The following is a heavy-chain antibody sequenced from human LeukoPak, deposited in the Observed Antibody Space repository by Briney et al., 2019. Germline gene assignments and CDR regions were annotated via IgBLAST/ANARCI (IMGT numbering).Heavy chain of an antibody. CDR2: TSGDGGST. CDR1: GFTFDDYA. J-gene: IGHJ4*02. D-gene: IGHD3-10*01. V-gene: IGHV3-43*02. CDR3: AKEGWFGELGDY. Sequence: PGGSLRLSCAASGFTFDDYAMHWVRQAPGKGLEWVSLTSGDGGSTYYADSVKGRFTISRDNSKNSLYLQMNSLRTEDTALYYCAKEGWFGELGDYWGQGTLVTVSS.